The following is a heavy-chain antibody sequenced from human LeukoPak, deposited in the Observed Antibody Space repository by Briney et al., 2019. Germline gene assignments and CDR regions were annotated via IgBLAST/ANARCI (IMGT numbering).Heavy chain of an antibody. CDR3: ARGHVSGYDSDFFY. CDR1: GFTFSSYS. J-gene: IGHJ4*02. Sequence: GGSLRLSCAASGFTFSSYSMNWVRQAPGKGLEWVSSISSSSSYIYYADSVKGRFSIYRDNAKNSLYLQMNSLRAEDTAVYYCARGHVSGYDSDFFYLGQGTMVSVCS. D-gene: IGHD5-12*01. CDR2: ISSSSSYI. V-gene: IGHV3-21*01.